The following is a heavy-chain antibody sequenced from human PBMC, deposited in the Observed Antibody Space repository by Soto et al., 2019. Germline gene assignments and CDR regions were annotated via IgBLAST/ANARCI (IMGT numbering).Heavy chain of an antibody. CDR1: GYTFTSYA. CDR2: INAGNGNT. J-gene: IGHJ4*02. V-gene: IGHV1-3*01. Sequence: ASVKVSCKASGYTFTSYAMHWVRQAPGQRLEWMGWINAGNGNTKYSQKFQGRVTITRDTSASTAYMELSSLRSEDTAVYYCARSRLWSGYYGFDYWGQGTLVTVYS. D-gene: IGHD3-3*01. CDR3: ARSRLWSGYYGFDY.